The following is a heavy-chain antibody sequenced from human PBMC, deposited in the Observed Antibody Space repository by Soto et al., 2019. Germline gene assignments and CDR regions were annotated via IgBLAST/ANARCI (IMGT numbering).Heavy chain of an antibody. Sequence: SGPTLVNPTQTLTLTCTFSGFSLSTSVVGVGWIRQPPGKALEWLALIYWDDDKRYSPSLKSRLTITKDTSKNQVVLTMTNMDPVDTATYYCALGRITGKNKGPLGKWGQGTLVTVSS. V-gene: IGHV2-5*02. CDR3: ALGRITGKNKGPLGK. CDR1: GFSLSTSVVG. CDR2: IYWDDDK. D-gene: IGHD1-20*01. J-gene: IGHJ4*02.